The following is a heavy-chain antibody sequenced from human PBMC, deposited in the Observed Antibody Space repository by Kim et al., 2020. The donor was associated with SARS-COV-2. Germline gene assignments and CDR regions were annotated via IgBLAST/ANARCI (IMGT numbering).Heavy chain of an antibody. D-gene: IGHD3-10*01. CDR1: GLTFSSYG. Sequence: GGSLRLSCAASGLTFSSYGMHWVRQAQGKGLEWVAVIWYDGSNKYYADSVKGRFTISRDNSKNTLYLQMNSLRAEDTAVYYCARDLSGSSSDGMDGWGQATTVTVSS. J-gene: IGHJ6*02. CDR3: ARDLSGSSSDGMDG. V-gene: IGHV3-33*01. CDR2: IWYDGSNK.